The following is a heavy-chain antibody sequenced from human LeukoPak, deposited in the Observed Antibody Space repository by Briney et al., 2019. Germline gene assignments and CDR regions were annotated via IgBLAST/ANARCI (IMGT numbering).Heavy chain of an antibody. Sequence: PGGSLRLSCAASGFIFSNYWMHWVRQAPGKGLVWVSRILSDGSSTSYADSVKGRFTISRDNAKNSLDLQMNSLRVEDTAVYYCARLGPASSGWPESFDYWGQGTLVTVSS. CDR3: ARLGPASSGWPESFDY. J-gene: IGHJ4*02. V-gene: IGHV3-74*01. CDR1: GFIFSNYW. CDR2: ILSDGSST. D-gene: IGHD6-19*01.